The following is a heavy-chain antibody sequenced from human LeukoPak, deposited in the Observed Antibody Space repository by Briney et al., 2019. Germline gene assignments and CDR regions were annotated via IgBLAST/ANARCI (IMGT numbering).Heavy chain of an antibody. J-gene: IGHJ1*01. D-gene: IGHD2-15*01. CDR1: GYTFTSYY. V-gene: IGHV1-46*01. Sequence: ASVKVSCKASGYTFTSYYMHWVRQAPGQGLEWMGIINPSGGSTSYAQKFQGRVTMTRDTSTSTVYMELSSLRSEDTAVYYCAREEDIVARRTSPYFQHWGQGTLVTVSS. CDR3: AREEDIVARRTSPYFQH. CDR2: INPSGGST.